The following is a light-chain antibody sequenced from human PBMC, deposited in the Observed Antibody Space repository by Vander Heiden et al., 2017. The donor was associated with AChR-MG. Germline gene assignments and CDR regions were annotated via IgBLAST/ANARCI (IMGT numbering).Light chain of an antibody. CDR1: QGISSY. J-gene: IGKJ4*01. CDR2: AAS. V-gene: IGKV1-9*01. Sequence: DIQLTQSPSFLSASVGNRIPITCRASQGISSYVAWYQQKLGKAPSLLIDAASTLQSGVPSRFSGSGSGTESTRTITSLQPEDFATDNCQRLNSYPLTFGGGTRVEIK. CDR3: QRLNSYPLT.